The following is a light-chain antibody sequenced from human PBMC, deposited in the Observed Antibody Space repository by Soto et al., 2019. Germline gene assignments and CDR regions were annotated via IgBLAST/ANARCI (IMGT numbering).Light chain of an antibody. J-gene: IGKJ3*01. V-gene: IGKV1-27*01. CDR3: QKYNSAPRT. Sequence: DIQMTQSPSSLSASVGDRVTITCRASQAISIYLAWYQQKPGKVPELLIYAATTLQSGVPSRFSGSGSGTEFTLTISSLQPEDVATYYCQKYNSAPRTFVPGTKVDIK. CDR2: AAT. CDR1: QAISIY.